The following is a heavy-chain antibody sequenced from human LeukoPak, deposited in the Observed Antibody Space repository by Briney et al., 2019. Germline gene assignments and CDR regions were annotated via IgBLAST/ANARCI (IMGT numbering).Heavy chain of an antibody. D-gene: IGHD3-22*01. CDR1: GGSFSGYY. J-gene: IGHJ4*02. Sequence: SETLSLTCAVYGGSFSGYYWSWIRQPPGKGLEWIGEINHSGSTNYNPSLKSRVTISVDTSKNQFSLKLSSVTAADTAVYYCARGEYFYDSSGFDYWGQGTLVTVSS. CDR3: ARGEYFYDSSGFDY. CDR2: INHSGST. V-gene: IGHV4-34*01.